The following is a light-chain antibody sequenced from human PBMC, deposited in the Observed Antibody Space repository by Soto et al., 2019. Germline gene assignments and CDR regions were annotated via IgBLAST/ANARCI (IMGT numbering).Light chain of an antibody. CDR1: QTIDSW. CDR3: YPYHIYSGT. Sequence: DIQMTQSPSTLSASVGDRVSITCRASQTIDSWVAWYQHRPGNPHTLLIYKAYTLASAAQSRFRGSGSGTEFTLTITSLQPDDFATYYCYPYHIYSGTFGQGTKVDI. V-gene: IGKV1-5*03. J-gene: IGKJ1*01. CDR2: KAY.